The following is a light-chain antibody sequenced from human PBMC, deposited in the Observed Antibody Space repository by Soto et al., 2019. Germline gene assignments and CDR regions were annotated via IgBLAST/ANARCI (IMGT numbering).Light chain of an antibody. J-gene: IGKJ1*01. CDR1: QSVSSN. CDR3: QQRGNRPPWT. CDR2: GAS. Sequence: EIVLTQSPATLSLSPGERATLSCRASQSVSSNLAWYQQKPGQAPRLLIYGASTRATGIPARFSGSGSGTDFTLTISSLEHADVAVYYCQQRGNRPPWTFGQGTKV. V-gene: IGKV3-11*01.